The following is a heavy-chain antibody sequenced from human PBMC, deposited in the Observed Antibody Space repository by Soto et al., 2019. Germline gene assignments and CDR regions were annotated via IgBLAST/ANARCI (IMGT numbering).Heavy chain of an antibody. V-gene: IGHV4-34*01. CDR3: ARYLKVSAPPQTCPHF. CDR2: ISPSGTT. J-gene: IGHJ4*02. Sequence: PPQTLSLTCSLYSGSLSGYYWSWIRQPPGKGLEWIGEISPSGTTNYSPSLKSRVSISVDTSKNQFSLNLTSLTAADTAGYYCARYLKVSAPPQTCPHFWGQAPLVTVS. CDR1: SGSLSGYY. D-gene: IGHD3-10*01.